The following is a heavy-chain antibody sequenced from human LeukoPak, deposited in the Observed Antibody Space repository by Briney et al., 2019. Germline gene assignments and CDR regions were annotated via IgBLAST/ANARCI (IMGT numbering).Heavy chain of an antibody. J-gene: IGHJ6*03. CDR2: IHGSASYD. V-gene: IGHV3-21*06. Sequence: GGSLRLSCAASGFIFSNYYLNWVRQAPGKGLEWVSCIHGSASYDYYADSVKGRFTISRDSAKNSLYLEMSSLRVEDTAVYYCVRAFGDYDSQRFYYNMDVWGKGTTVTVSS. D-gene: IGHD5-12*01. CDR1: GFIFSNYY. CDR3: VRAFGDYDSQRFYYNMDV.